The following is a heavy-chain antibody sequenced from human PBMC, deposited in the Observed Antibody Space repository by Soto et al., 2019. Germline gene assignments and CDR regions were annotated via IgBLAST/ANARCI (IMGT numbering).Heavy chain of an antibody. Sequence: QVQLVESGGGVVQPGRSLRLSCAASGFTFSSYGMHWVRQAPGKGLEWGAVIWYDGSNKYYADSVKGRFTISRDNSKNTLYLQMNSLRAEDTAVYYCARESSFYDILTGYQTADAFDIWGQGTMVTVSS. CDR3: ARESSFYDILTGYQTADAFDI. D-gene: IGHD3-9*01. CDR1: GFTFSSYG. CDR2: IWYDGSNK. V-gene: IGHV3-33*01. J-gene: IGHJ3*02.